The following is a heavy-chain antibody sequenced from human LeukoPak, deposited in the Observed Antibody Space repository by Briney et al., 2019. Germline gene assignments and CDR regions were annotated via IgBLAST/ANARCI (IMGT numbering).Heavy chain of an antibody. CDR1: GFTFSSYS. Sequence: GGSLRLSCAASGFTFSSYSMNWVRQAPGKGLEWVSSIGSSSSYIYYADSVKGRFTISRDNAKNSLYLQMNSLRAEDTAVYDCARGPMVRGSHYFDYWGQGTLVTVSS. CDR2: IGSSSSYI. J-gene: IGHJ4*02. V-gene: IGHV3-21*01. CDR3: ARGPMVRGSHYFDY. D-gene: IGHD3-10*01.